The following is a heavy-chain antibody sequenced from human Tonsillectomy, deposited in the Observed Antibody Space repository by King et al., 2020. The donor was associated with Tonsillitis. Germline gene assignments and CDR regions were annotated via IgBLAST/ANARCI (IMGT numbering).Heavy chain of an antibody. CDR3: AKDYDILTGYIPGAFDI. Sequence: VQLVESGGGLVQPGRSLRLSCAASGFTFDDYAMHWVRQAPGKGLEWVSGISWNSGSIGYADSVKGRFTISRDNAKNSLYLQMNSLRAEDTALYYCAKDYDILTGYIPGAFDIWGQGTMVTVSS. J-gene: IGHJ3*02. V-gene: IGHV3-9*01. CDR1: GFTFDDYA. CDR2: ISWNSGSI. D-gene: IGHD3-9*01.